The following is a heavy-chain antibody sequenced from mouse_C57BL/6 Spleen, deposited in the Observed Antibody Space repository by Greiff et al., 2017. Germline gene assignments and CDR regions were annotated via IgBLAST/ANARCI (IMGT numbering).Heavy chain of an antibody. V-gene: IGHV1-61*01. CDR3: AVLRDGYFDV. CDR1: GYTFTSYW. J-gene: IGHJ1*03. Sequence: VQLQQPGAELVRPGSSVKLSCKASGYTFTSYWMDWVKQRPGQGLEWIGNIYPSDSETHYNQKFKDKATLAVDKSSSPAYMRLSSLTSEDSAVYDCAVLRDGYFDVWGTGTSGTVSS. CDR2: IYPSDSET. D-gene: IGHD1-1*01.